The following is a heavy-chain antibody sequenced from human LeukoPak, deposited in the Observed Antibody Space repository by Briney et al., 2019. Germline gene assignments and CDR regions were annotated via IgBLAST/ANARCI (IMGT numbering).Heavy chain of an antibody. J-gene: IGHJ4*02. Sequence: PSETLSLTCTVSGGSISSYYWGWIHQPPGKGLEWIGSIYYSGSTYYNPSLKSRVTISVDTSKNQFSLKLSSVTAADTAVYYCARDRHYYFDYWGQGTLVTVSS. CDR3: ARDRHYYFDY. CDR1: GGSISSYY. CDR2: IYYSGST. V-gene: IGHV4-39*07.